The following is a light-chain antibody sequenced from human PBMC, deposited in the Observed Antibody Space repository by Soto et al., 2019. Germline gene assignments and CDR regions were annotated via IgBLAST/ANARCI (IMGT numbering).Light chain of an antibody. CDR3: SSYTSGSALYV. CDR2: EVT. V-gene: IGLV2-14*01. CDR1: SRDVGGYNS. Sequence: QSVLTQPASVSGSPGQSITISCTGTSRDVGGYNSVSWYQQHPGKAPKLIIYEVTNRPAGVSIRFSGSKSGNTALLTISGLKAEDEADYYCSSYTSGSALYVFGTGTKVTVL. J-gene: IGLJ1*01.